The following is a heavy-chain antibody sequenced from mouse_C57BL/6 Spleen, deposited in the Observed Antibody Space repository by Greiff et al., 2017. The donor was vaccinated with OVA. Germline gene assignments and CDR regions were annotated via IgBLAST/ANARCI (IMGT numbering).Heavy chain of an antibody. CDR2: IYPGSGST. Sequence: QVQLQQPGAELVKPGASVKMSCKASGYTFTSYWITWVKQRPGQGLEWIGDIYPGSGSTNYNEKFKSKATLTVDTSSSTAYMQLSSLTSEDSAVYYCARAHYGDSGGEIDYWGQGTTLTVSS. CDR1: GYTFTSYW. J-gene: IGHJ2*01. D-gene: IGHD2-13*01. V-gene: IGHV1-55*01. CDR3: ARAHYGDSGGEIDY.